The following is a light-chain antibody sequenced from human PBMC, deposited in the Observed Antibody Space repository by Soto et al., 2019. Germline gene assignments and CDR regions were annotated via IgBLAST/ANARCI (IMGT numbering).Light chain of an antibody. Sequence: PSSLPLSSPPADRVTISRRASQAVHTRLAWYQHKHGQAPRLLIYLTSNRAAGIPARFSGSGYETDFTLTISDVEPEDFAVYYCHQRQSWPRTFGQGTQVDIK. V-gene: IGKV3-11*01. CDR3: HQRQSWPRT. CDR2: LTS. J-gene: IGKJ1*01. CDR1: QAVHTR.